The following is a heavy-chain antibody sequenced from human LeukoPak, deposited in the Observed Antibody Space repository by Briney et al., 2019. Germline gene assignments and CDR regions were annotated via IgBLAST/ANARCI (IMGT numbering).Heavy chain of an antibody. CDR1: GFTFSSYA. J-gene: IGHJ4*02. D-gene: IGHD3-10*01. CDR2: ISGSGGST. CDR3: AKVFLGFGVHGD. Sequence: GGSLRLSCAASGFTFSSYAMSWVRQAPGKGLEWVSAISGSGGSTYYADSVKGRFTISRDKSKNTLYLQMNSLRAEDTAVYYCAKVFLGFGVHGDWGEGTLVTVS. V-gene: IGHV3-23*01.